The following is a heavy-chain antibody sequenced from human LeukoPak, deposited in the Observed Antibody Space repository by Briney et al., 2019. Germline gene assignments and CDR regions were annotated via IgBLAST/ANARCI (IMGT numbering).Heavy chain of an antibody. CDR1: GFTFSDYY. CDR3: AKDMIDYDSSGYYLDY. Sequence: QPGGSLRLSCAASGFTFSDYYMTWIRQAPGKGLEWVAFIRYDGSNKYYADSVKGRFTISRDNSKNTLYLQMNSLRAEDTAVYYCAKDMIDYDSSGYYLDYWGQGTLVTVSS. CDR2: IRYDGSNK. J-gene: IGHJ4*02. V-gene: IGHV3-30*02. D-gene: IGHD3-22*01.